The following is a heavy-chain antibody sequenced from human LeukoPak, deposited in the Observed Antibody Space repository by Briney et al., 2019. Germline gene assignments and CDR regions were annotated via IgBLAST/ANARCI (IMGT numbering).Heavy chain of an antibody. V-gene: IGHV3-23*01. CDR3: AKDGPYYYGSGSYYRGGYFDY. D-gene: IGHD3-10*01. CDR1: GFTLTSYW. CDR2: ISGSGGST. J-gene: IGHJ4*02. Sequence: GGSLRLSCAGSGFTLTSYWMSWVRQAPGKRLEWVSAISGSGGSTYYADSVKGRFTISRDNSKNTLYLQMNSLRAEDTAVYYCAKDGPYYYGSGSYYRGGYFDYWGQGTLVTVSS.